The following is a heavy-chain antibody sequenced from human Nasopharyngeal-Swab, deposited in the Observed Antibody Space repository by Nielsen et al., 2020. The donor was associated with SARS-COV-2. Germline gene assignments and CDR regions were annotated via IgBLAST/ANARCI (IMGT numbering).Heavy chain of an antibody. CDR1: GVSISSFY. J-gene: IGHJ6*02. CDR2: IFYSGST. V-gene: IGHV4-59*13. Sequence: SETLSLTCNVSGVSISSFYWSWIRQPPGKGLEWFGFIFYSGSTKYNPSLQSRVTISIDTSKNQFSLNLSTLTAADTAVYYCARDGRDYYGMDVWGQGTTVTVSS. D-gene: IGHD1-26*01. CDR3: ARDGRDYYGMDV.